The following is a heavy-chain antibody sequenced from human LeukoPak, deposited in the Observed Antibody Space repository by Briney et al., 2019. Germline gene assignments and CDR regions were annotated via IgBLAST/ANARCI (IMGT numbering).Heavy chain of an antibody. CDR1: GDSVSSNSAT. CDR3: AGAVVGFDY. Sequence: SQTLSLTCGISGDSVSSNSATWNWVRQSPSRGLEWLGRTYYRSKWFNDYAVSVRGRITINPDTSKNQFSLQLNSVTPEDTAVYCCAGAVVGFDYWGQGTLVTVSS. CDR2: TYYRSKWFN. D-gene: IGHD2-15*01. J-gene: IGHJ4*02. V-gene: IGHV6-1*01.